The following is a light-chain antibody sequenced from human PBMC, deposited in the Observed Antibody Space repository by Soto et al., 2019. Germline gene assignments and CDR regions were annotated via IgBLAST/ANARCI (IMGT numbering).Light chain of an antibody. J-gene: IGLJ2*01. V-gene: IGLV2-11*01. CDR1: SSDVGGYNY. CDR3: SPSAGNYCYV. Sequence: QSVLTQPLSVSGSPGESVTIPCTGTSSDVGGYNYVSWYQRHAGKGPKLIIYDVSERPSGVHDRFYASKSGNTASLTISGLPAEDEADYYCSPSAGNYCYVFGYGTKLTVL. CDR2: DVS.